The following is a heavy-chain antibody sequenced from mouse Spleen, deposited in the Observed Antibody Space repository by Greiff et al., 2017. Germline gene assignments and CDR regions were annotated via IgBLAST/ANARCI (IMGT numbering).Heavy chain of an antibody. J-gene: IGHJ2*01. CDR3: VISHYYGSSYDDY. CDR1: GYTFTSYW. V-gene: IGHV1-74*01. Sequence: QVQLQQPGAELVKPGASVKVSCTASGYTFTSYWMHWVKQRPGQGLEWIGRIHPSDSDTNYNQKFKGKATLTVDKSSSTAYMQLSSLTSEDSAVYYCVISHYYGSSYDDYWGQGTTLPVSS. D-gene: IGHD1-1*01. CDR2: IHPSDSDT.